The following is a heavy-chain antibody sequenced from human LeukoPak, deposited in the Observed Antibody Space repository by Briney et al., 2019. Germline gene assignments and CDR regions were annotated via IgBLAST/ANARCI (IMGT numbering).Heavy chain of an antibody. CDR3: ARASIFGVVRAIDY. D-gene: IGHD3-3*01. Sequence: PSATLSLTCTVSGRSFSSYYWSWIRQPPGKGMEWIGYIYYSGTTNYNPSLKSRLTISVDTSKNQFSLKLSSGTAADTAIYYCARASIFGVVRAIDYWGQGTLVTVST. CDR1: GRSFSSYY. CDR2: IYYSGTT. V-gene: IGHV4-59*01. J-gene: IGHJ4*02.